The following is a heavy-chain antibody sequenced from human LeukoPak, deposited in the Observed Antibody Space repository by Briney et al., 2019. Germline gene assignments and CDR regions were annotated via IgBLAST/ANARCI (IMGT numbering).Heavy chain of an antibody. CDR2: IYPGDSDT. J-gene: IGHJ1*01. CDR1: GYSFTNYW. Sequence: HGESLQISCKGSGYSFTNYWIGWVRQLPGKGLEWMGIIYPGDSDTKYSPSFQGQVTISADKSITTAYLQWSSLKASDTAMYYRAKLRTGSYYEDFQHWGQGTLVTVSS. CDR3: AKLRTGSYYEDFQH. D-gene: IGHD1-26*01. V-gene: IGHV5-51*01.